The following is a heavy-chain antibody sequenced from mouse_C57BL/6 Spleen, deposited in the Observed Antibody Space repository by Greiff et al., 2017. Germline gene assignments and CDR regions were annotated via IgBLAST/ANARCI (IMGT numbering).Heavy chain of an antibody. V-gene: IGHV10-1*01. Sequence: EVKLVESGGGLVQPKGSLKLSCAASGFSFNTYAMNWVRQAPGKGLEWVARIRSKSNNYATYYADSVKDRFTISRDDSESMLYLQMNNLKTEDTAMYYCVRQRGDYDGGYFDVWGTGTTVTVSS. CDR2: IRSKSNNYAT. D-gene: IGHD2-4*01. CDR3: VRQRGDYDGGYFDV. J-gene: IGHJ1*03. CDR1: GFSFNTYA.